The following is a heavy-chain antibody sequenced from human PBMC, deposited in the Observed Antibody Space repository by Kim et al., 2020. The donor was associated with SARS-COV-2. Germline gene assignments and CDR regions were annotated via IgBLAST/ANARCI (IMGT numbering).Heavy chain of an antibody. CDR3: ARVDSFGSGRYCPPCGR. CDR1: GYTFSSYW. Sequence: GESLKISCQGSGYTFSSYWIAWVRQTPGKGLEWIGIIYPDDSDARYSPSFQGQATISVDTSISTVYLQCSGLKASDTGTYFCARVDSFGSGRYCPPCGRWGRGTLVPVS. V-gene: IGHV5-51*01. D-gene: IGHD3-10*01. CDR2: IYPDDSDA. J-gene: IGHJ1*01.